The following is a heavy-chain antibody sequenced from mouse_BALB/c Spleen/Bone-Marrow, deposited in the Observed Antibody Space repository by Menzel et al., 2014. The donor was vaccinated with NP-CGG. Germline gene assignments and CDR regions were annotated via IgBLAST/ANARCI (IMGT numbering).Heavy chain of an antibody. V-gene: IGHV5-9-2*01. CDR2: ISGGGNYT. J-gene: IGHJ2*01. Sequence: EVMLVESGGGLVKPGGSLKLSCAASGFTFSSNGMSWVRQTPEKRLEWGATISGGGNYTYYPDSVKGRFTISRDNAKNNLYLQMSSLRSEDTALYYCARNYYGYDGYFDYWGQGTTLTVSS. D-gene: IGHD2-2*01. CDR1: GFTFSSNG. CDR3: ARNYYGYDGYFDY.